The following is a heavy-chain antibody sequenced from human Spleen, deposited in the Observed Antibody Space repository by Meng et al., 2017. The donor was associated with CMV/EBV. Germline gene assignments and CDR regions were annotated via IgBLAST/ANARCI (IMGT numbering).Heavy chain of an antibody. CDR3: ARDGKGEMATTFDY. Sequence: GGSLRLSCAASGFTFSSYSMNWVRQPPGKGLEWVSSISSSSGDYIYYAESVKGRFTISRDNAKNSLYLQMDSLRVEDTAVYYCARDGKGEMATTFDYWGQGTLVTVSS. V-gene: IGHV3-21*01. J-gene: IGHJ4*02. CDR1: GFTFSSYS. D-gene: IGHD5-24*01. CDR2: ISSSSGDYI.